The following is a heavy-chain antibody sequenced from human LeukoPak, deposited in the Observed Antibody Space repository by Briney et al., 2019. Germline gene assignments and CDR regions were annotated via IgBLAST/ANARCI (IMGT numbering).Heavy chain of an antibody. J-gene: IGHJ5*02. CDR2: IYYSGST. D-gene: IGHD6-13*01. Sequence: SETLSLTCTVSGGSISSSSYYWGWIRQPPGKGLEWIGSIYYSGSTYYNPSLKSRVTISVDTSKNQFSLELSSVTAADTAVYYCARSSGYSSSGGLNWFDTWGQGTLVTVSS. CDR3: ARSSGYSSSGGLNWFDT. CDR1: GGSISSSSYY. V-gene: IGHV4-39*01.